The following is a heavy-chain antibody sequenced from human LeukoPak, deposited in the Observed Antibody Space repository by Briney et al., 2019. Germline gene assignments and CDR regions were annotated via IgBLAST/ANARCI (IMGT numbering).Heavy chain of an antibody. CDR3: ARGGWQLVPFDY. CDR2: IYYSGST. D-gene: IGHD6-6*01. J-gene: IGHJ4*02. V-gene: IGHV4-59*01. CDR1: GDSISSYY. Sequence: SETLSLTCTVSGDSISSYYWSWIRQPPAKGLEWIGYIYYSGSTNYNPSLKSRVTISVDTSKNQFSLKLSSVTAADTAVYYCARGGWQLVPFDYWGQGTLVTVSS.